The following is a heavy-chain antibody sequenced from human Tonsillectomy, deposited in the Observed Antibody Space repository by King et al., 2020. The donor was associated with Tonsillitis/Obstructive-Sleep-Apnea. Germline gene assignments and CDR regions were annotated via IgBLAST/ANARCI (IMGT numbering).Heavy chain of an antibody. V-gene: IGHV1-2*02. D-gene: IGHD6-6*01. CDR3: ARLKGSSSSGRGFDP. CDR2: INPNSGGT. Sequence: VQLVQSGAEVKMPGASVKVSCKASGYAFTGYYMHWVRQAPGQGLEWMGWINPNSGGTNYAQTFQGRVTMTRDTSISTAYMELSRLRSDDTAVYYCARLKGSSSSGRGFDPWGQGTLVTVSS. CDR1: GYAFTGYY. J-gene: IGHJ5*02.